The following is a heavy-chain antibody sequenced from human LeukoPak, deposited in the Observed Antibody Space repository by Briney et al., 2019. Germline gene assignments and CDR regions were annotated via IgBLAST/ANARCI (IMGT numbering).Heavy chain of an antibody. D-gene: IGHD3-22*01. CDR1: RFTFSDLY. CDR3: ARVGDYYDTRGFSSDAFDI. J-gene: IGHJ3*02. Sequence: PGGSLRLSCAASRFTFSDLYMDWVRQAPGKGLEWVARIRTRAKGYTTQYAPSVRDRFSISRDDSTNSVYLQMNSLKTEDTAVYFCARVGDYYDTRGFSSDAFDIWGLGTMVTVAS. V-gene: IGHV3-72*01. CDR2: IRTRAKGYTT.